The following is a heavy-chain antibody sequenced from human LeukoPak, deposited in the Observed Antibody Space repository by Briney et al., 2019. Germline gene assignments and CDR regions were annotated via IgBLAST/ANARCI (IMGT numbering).Heavy chain of an antibody. CDR3: ARGGSLYDILTGYYAPSPFDY. CDR2: IYHSGST. V-gene: IGHV4-4*02. D-gene: IGHD3-9*01. Sequence: PSGTLSLTCAVSGGSISSTNWWSWVRQSPGKGLEWIGEIYHSGSTYYNPSLKSRVTISVDRSKNQFSLKLSSVTAADTAVYYCARGGSLYDILTGYYAPSPFDYWGQGTLVTVSS. J-gene: IGHJ4*02. CDR1: GGSISSTNW.